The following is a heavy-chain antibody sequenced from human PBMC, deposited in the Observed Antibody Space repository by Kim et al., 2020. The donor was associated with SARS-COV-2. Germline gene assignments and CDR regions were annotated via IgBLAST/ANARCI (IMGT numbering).Heavy chain of an antibody. Sequence: GGSLRLSCAASGFTFSSYAMHWVRQAPGKGLEWVAVISYDGSNKYYADSVKGRFTISRDNSKNTLYLQMNSLRAEDTAVYYCARDGRSQQLALGGYYYYGMDVWGQGTTVTVSS. CDR1: GFTFSSYA. J-gene: IGHJ6*02. CDR2: ISYDGSNK. CDR3: ARDGRSQQLALGGYYYYGMDV. V-gene: IGHV3-30*04. D-gene: IGHD6-13*01.